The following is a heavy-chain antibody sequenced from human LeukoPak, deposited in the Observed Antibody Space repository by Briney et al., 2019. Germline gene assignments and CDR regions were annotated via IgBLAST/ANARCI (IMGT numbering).Heavy chain of an antibody. Sequence: GGTLRLSCAASGFTFTSYTVHWVRQAPGKGLEWVATASYDGSHKYYADSVKGRFTISRHSSKNTLYLQMNSLRAEDTAVYFCARGGDYYFYYMDVWGTGTPVTVSS. J-gene: IGHJ6*03. CDR3: ARGGDYYFYYMDV. CDR1: GFTFTSYT. V-gene: IGHV3-30*04. CDR2: ASYDGSHK. D-gene: IGHD3-10*01.